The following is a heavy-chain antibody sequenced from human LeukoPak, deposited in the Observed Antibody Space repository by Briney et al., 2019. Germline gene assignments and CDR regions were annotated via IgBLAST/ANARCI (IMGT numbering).Heavy chain of an antibody. CDR1: GGSISSGGYS. J-gene: IGHJ4*02. Sequence: SSETLSLTCAVSGGSISSGGYSWRWIRQPPGKGLEWIGYIYHSGSTYYNPSLKSRVTISVDRSKNQFSLKLSSVTAADTAVYYCARGRSSGWIDYWGQGTLVTVSS. V-gene: IGHV4-30-2*01. CDR3: ARGRSSGWIDY. CDR2: IYHSGST. D-gene: IGHD6-19*01.